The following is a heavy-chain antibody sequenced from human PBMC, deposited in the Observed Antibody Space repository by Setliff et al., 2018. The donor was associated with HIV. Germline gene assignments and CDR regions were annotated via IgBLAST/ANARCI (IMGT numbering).Heavy chain of an antibody. D-gene: IGHD4-4*01. CDR2: IGGSGTTT. CDR1: GFTFSTYA. V-gene: IGHV3-23*01. J-gene: IGHJ4*02. CDR3: TRLVQMATITNFDY. Sequence: GGSLRLSCAASGFTFSTYAMSWVRQAPGKGLEWVSVIGGSGTTTYYADSVKGRFTISRDNSKNTVYLQMNSLKTEDTAVYYCTRLVQMATITNFDYWGQGTLVTVSS.